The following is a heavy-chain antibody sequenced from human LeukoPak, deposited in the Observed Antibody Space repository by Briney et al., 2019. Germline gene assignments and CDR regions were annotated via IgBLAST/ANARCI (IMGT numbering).Heavy chain of an antibody. D-gene: IGHD1-26*01. CDR1: GFTFSNYG. CDR2: ISYDGSDK. J-gene: IGHJ6*02. V-gene: IGHV3-30*03. Sequence: PGGSLRLSCSASGFTFSNYGMHWVRQAPGKGLEWVAVISYDGSDKYYADSVKGRFTISRDNSKNTLYLQMSSLRAEDTAVYHCAREGAAMDVWGQGTMVTVPS. CDR3: AREGAAMDV.